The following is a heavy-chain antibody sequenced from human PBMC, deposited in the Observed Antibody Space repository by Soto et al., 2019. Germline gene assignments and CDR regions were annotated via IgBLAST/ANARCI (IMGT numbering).Heavy chain of an antibody. Sequence: SETLSLTCAVSGSFISIGNYWGWIRKPPGKGLEWIGSIFHGGNTYYNPSLKSRVTISVDMSKNQFSLKLNSVTAADTAVYSCERARWYDAFDVCGQGTVVTV. CDR1: GSFISIGNY. D-gene: IGHD2-15*01. CDR2: IFHGGNT. CDR3: ERARWYDAFDV. J-gene: IGHJ3*01. V-gene: IGHV4-38-2*01.